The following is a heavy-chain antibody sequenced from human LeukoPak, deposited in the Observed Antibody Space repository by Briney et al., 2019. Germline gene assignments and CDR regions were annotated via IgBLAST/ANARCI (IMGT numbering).Heavy chain of an antibody. V-gene: IGHV4-4*02. J-gene: IGHJ4*02. CDR3: ARAYSSSYYDY. Sequence: PSETLSLTCAASGGSISSITWWSWVRQPPGKRLEWIGEIYHSGSTNYNPSLKSRVTISVDKSKNQFSLKLSSVTAADTAIYYCARAYSSSYYDYWGQGTLVTVSS. D-gene: IGHD6-13*01. CDR1: GGSISSITW. CDR2: IYHSGST.